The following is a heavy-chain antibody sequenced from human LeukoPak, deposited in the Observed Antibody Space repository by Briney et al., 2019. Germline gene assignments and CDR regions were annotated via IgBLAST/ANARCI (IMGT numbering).Heavy chain of an antibody. CDR1: GGTFSSFA. V-gene: IGHV1-69*01. D-gene: IGHD4-17*01. CDR3: ARTFPQEPDSYGDYFYIYHFGMDV. Sequence: GSSVKVSCKASGGTFSSFAIGWVRQAPGQGLEWMGGIIPTSTMPNYAQKFRDRLTISADESSRTAYLELNNLRVEDTAVYYCARTFPQEPDSYGDYFYIYHFGMDVWGQGTTVTVSS. J-gene: IGHJ6*02. CDR2: IIPTSTMP.